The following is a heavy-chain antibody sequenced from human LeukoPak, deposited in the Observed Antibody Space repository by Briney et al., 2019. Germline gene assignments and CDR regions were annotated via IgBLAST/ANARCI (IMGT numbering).Heavy chain of an antibody. CDR1: GYTLTELS. CDR3: ARGYYDFWSGPNDAFDI. Sequence: ASVKVSCKVSGYTLTELSMHWVRQAPGQGLEWMGWISAYNGNTNYAQKLQGRVTMTTDTSTSTAYMELRSLRSDDTAVYYCARGYYDFWSGPNDAFDIWGQGTMVTVSS. CDR2: ISAYNGNT. V-gene: IGHV1-18*01. J-gene: IGHJ3*02. D-gene: IGHD3-3*01.